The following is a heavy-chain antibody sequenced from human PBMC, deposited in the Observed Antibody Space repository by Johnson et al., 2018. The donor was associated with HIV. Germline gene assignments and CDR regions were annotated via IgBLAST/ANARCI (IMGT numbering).Heavy chain of an antibody. CDR1: GFTFSSYV. CDR3: ARGYYYDSSGSDDAFDI. J-gene: IGHJ3*02. CDR2: ISYDGSNE. D-gene: IGHD3-22*01. Sequence: QVQLVESGGGLVQPGRSLRLSCAASGFTFSSYVIHWVRQAPGKGLEWVAFISYDGSNEYYADSVKGRFTISRDNSKNTLYMQMNSLRTEDTAVYYCARGYYYDSSGSDDAFDIWGQGTMVTVSS. V-gene: IGHV3-30*04.